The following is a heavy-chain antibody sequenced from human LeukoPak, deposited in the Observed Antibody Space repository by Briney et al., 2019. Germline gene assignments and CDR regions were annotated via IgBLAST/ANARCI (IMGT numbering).Heavy chain of an antibody. V-gene: IGHV7-4-1*02. Sequence: ASVKVSCKASGHTFTSYAMNWVRQAPGQGLEWMGWINTNTGNPTYAQGFTGRFVFSLDTSVSTAYLQISSLKAEDTAVYYCARGGFGAMALNWFDPWGQGTLVTVSS. J-gene: IGHJ5*02. D-gene: IGHD5-18*01. CDR2: INTNTGNP. CDR1: GHTFTSYA. CDR3: ARGGFGAMALNWFDP.